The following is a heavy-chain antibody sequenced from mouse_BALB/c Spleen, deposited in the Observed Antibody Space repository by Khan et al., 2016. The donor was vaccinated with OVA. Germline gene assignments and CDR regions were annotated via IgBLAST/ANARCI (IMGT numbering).Heavy chain of an antibody. V-gene: IGHV3-2*02. J-gene: IGHJ2*01. D-gene: IGHD1-1*01. CDR2: VSYSGRP. Sequence: EVKLEESGPGLVKPSQSLSLTCTVTGYSITSDYAWNWIRQFPGNKLEWMGYVSYSGRPRYNPSLKRRISITRDTSTNKSFLQLNSVNTEDTATYYCARAVTITTVVATDFDYWGQGTTLTVSS. CDR1: GYSITSDYA. CDR3: ARAVTITTVVATDFDY.